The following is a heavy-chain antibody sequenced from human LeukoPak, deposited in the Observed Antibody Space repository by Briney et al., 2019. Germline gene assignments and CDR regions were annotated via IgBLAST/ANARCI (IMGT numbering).Heavy chain of an antibody. CDR1: GFTVSSNY. CDR2: IYSGGST. D-gene: IGHD3-9*01. V-gene: IGHV3-66*01. Sequence: PGGSLRLSCAASGFTVSSNYMSWVRQAPGKGLEWVSVIYSGGSTYYADSVKGRFTTSRDNAKNSLYLQTNSLRAEDTAVYYCARDRDGYDILTGHYYHYMDVWGKGTTVTISS. CDR3: ARDRDGYDILTGHYYHYMDV. J-gene: IGHJ6*03.